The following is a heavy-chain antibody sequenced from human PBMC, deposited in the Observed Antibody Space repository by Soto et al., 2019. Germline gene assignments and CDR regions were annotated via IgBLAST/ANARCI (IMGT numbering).Heavy chain of an antibody. V-gene: IGHV4-31*03. Sequence: SETLSLTCTVSGGSISSGGYYWSWIRQHPGKGLEWIGYIYYSGSTYYNPSLKSRVTISVDTPKNQFSLKLGSVTAADTAVYYCARGCSGPRENCYYYYGMDVWGQGTTVTVSS. CDR3: ARGCSGPRENCYYYYGMDV. D-gene: IGHD2-15*01. CDR1: GGSISSGGYY. J-gene: IGHJ6*02. CDR2: IYYSGST.